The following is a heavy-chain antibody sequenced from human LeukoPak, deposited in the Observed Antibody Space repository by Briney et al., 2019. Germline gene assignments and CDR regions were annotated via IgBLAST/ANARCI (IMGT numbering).Heavy chain of an antibody. D-gene: IGHD4-17*01. V-gene: IGHV4-59*01. J-gene: IGHJ4*02. CDR1: GGSISSYY. Sequence: SETLSLTCTVSGGSISSYYWNWNRQPPGKGLEWIGYISYSGTPYYNPSLKSRVTISVDPSKNQLSLSLSSVTAADTAVYYCARVFDDYGDYFLDYWGQGTLVAVSS. CDR3: ARVFDDYGDYFLDY. CDR2: ISYSGTP.